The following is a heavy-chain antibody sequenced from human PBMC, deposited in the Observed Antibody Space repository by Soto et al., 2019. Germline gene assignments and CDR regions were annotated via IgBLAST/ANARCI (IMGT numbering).Heavy chain of an antibody. V-gene: IGHV3-23*01. CDR1: GFTATSNG. J-gene: IGHJ4*02. CDR3: ARDRLYPRDYFHY. D-gene: IGHD2-8*01. Sequence: EVKLLESGGGLVQPGGSLRLSCGVSGFTATSNGVSWVRQAPGKGLEWVSAISPNGQGIWYADSVKGRFTISRDISRNAVFLPMDSLRAEYTAVYYCARDRLYPRDYFHYWGQGILVTVYS. CDR2: ISPNGQGI.